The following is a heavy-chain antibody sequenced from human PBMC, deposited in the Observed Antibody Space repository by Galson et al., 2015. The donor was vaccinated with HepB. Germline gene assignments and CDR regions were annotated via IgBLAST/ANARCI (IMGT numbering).Heavy chain of an antibody. CDR3: ARAQINMKLGYFDY. CDR1: GFTFSSYG. CDR2: IWYDASSA. D-gene: IGHD3-22*01. V-gene: IGHV3-33*01. J-gene: IGHJ4*02. Sequence: SLRLSCAASGFTFSSYGIHWVRQAPGKGLEWVAFIWYDASSAYYGDSVKGRFTISRDNSKNTLYLQLNRLRVKDTAVYYCARAQINMKLGYFDYWGQGTLVTVSS.